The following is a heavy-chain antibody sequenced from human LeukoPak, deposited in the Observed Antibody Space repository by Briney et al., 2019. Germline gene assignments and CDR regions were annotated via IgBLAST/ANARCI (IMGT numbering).Heavy chain of an antibody. CDR2: INPNSGGT. Sequence: ASVKVSCKASGYTFTGYYMHWVRQAPGQGLEWMGWINPNSGGTNYAQKFQGRVTMTRDTSISTAYMELSRLRSDDTAVYYCARNGDIAAAGSTPYYYYMDVWGKGTTVTVSS. CDR1: GYTFTGYY. D-gene: IGHD6-13*01. V-gene: IGHV1-2*02. CDR3: ARNGDIAAAGSTPYYYYMDV. J-gene: IGHJ6*03.